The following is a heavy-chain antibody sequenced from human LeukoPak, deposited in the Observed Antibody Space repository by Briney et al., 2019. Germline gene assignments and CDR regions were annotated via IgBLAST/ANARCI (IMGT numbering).Heavy chain of an antibody. CDR2: ISYDGSNK. J-gene: IGHJ4*02. CDR1: GFTFSSYA. D-gene: IGHD3-10*01. CDR3: ARDPLLWFGEFPDESCYFEY. V-gene: IGHV3-30-3*01. Sequence: GGSLRLSCAASGFTFSSYAMHWVRQAPGKGLEWVAVISYDGSNKYYADSVKGRFTISRDNSKNTLYLQMNSLRAEDTAVYYCARDPLLWFGEFPDESCYFEYWGQGTLVTVSS.